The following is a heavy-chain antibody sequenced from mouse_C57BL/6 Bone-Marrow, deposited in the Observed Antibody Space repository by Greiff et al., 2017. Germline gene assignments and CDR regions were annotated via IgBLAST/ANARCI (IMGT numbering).Heavy chain of an antibody. CDR1: GYTFTSYW. CDR3: ARKRADAMDY. Sequence: QVTLKEPGAELVKPGASVKLSCKASGYTFTSYWMHWVKQRPGQGLEWIGYINPSSGYTKYNQKFKDKATLTVDKSSSTAYMQLSSLTSEDSAVYYCARKRADAMDYWGQGTSVTVSS. CDR2: INPSSGYT. J-gene: IGHJ4*01. V-gene: IGHV1-7*01.